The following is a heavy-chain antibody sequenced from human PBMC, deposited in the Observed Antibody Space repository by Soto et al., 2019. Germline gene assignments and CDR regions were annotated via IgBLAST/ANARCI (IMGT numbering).Heavy chain of an antibody. Sequence: GGSLRLSCAASGFTFSSYWMHWVRQAPGKGLVWVSRINSDGSSTSYADSVKGRFTISKDNAKNTLYLQMNSLRAEDTAVYYCASDKGAGYDFCSGITQTHYYYYYGMDVWGQGTTVTVSS. CDR2: INSDGSST. V-gene: IGHV3-74*01. D-gene: IGHD3-3*01. J-gene: IGHJ6*02. CDR1: GFTFSSYW. CDR3: ASDKGAGYDFCSGITQTHYYYYYGMDV.